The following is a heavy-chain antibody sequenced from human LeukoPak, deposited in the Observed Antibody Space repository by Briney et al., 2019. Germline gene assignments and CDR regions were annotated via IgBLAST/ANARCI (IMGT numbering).Heavy chain of an antibody. CDR2: INMNGDGA. CDR3: ALLSLSPG. J-gene: IGHJ4*02. V-gene: IGHV3-20*04. Sequence: GGSLRLSCAASGFPFDDFGMSWVRQAPGKGLEWVSSINMNGDGAGYADSLKGRFTISRDNAKNTLYLQMNSLRAEDTAVYYCALLSLSPGWGQGTLVTVSS. CDR1: GFPFDDFG. D-gene: IGHD3-10*01.